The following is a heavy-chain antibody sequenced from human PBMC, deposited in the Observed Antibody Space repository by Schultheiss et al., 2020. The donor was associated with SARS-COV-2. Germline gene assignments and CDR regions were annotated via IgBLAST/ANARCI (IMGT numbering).Heavy chain of an antibody. CDR1: GFTVSSNY. J-gene: IGHJ3*02. CDR3: TSTRSSIAARRHDAFDI. D-gene: IGHD6-6*01. Sequence: GGSLRLSCAASGFTVSSNYMSWVRQAPGKGLEWVGFIRSKAYGGTTEYAASVKGRFTISRDDSKSIAYLQMNSLKTEDTAVYYCTSTRSSIAARRHDAFDIWGQGTMVTVSS. V-gene: IGHV3-49*04. CDR2: IRSKAYGGTT.